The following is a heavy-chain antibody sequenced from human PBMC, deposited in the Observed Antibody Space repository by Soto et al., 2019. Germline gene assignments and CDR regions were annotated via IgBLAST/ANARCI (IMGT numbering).Heavy chain of an antibody. J-gene: IGHJ6*02. CDR3: ARGGYDILTGYRYYYYYGMDV. CDR1: GGSISSGGYY. CDR2: IYYSGST. V-gene: IGHV4-31*03. D-gene: IGHD3-9*01. Sequence: SETLSLTCTVSGGSISSGGYYWSWIRQHPGKGLEWIGYIYYSGSTYYNPSLKSRVTISVDTSKNQFSLKLSSVTAADTAVYYCARGGYDILTGYRYYYYYGMDVWGQGTTVTVSS.